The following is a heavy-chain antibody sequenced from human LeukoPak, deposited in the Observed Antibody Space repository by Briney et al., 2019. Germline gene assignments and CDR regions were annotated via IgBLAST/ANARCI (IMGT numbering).Heavy chain of an antibody. CDR1: GFTFSSYA. CDR3: ARVGDGYDFDH. J-gene: IGHJ4*02. D-gene: IGHD5-24*01. V-gene: IGHV3-23*01. CDR2: ISGSGGST. Sequence: GGSLRLSCAASGFTFSSYAMSWVRQAPGKGLEWVSAISGSGGSTYYADSVKGRFTISRDNAKNSLYLQMNSLRAEDTAVYYCARVGDGYDFDHWGQGTLVTVSS.